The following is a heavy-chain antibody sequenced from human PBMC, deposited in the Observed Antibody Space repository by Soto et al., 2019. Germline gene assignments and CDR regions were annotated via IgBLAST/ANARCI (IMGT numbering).Heavy chain of an antibody. J-gene: IGHJ4*02. Sequence: EVQLVESGGGLVQPGGSLRLSCAASGFTFSSYWMHWVRQAPGKGLVWVSRINSDGSSTSYADSVKGRFTISRDNAKNTLYLQMNSLRAEDTAVYYCVLRSSSPLPESGGYWGQGTLVTVSP. CDR2: INSDGSST. D-gene: IGHD6-6*01. CDR3: VLRSSSPLPESGGY. CDR1: GFTFSSYW. V-gene: IGHV3-74*01.